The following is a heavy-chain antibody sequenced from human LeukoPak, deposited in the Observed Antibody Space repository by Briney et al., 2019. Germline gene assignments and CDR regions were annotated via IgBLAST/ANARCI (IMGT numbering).Heavy chain of an antibody. CDR2: IRSKANSYAT. CDR3: TSIVATIGGVFDY. V-gene: IGHV3-73*01. Sequence: GGSLRLSCAASGVTFSGSAMHWVRQASGKGLEWVGRIRSKANSYATAYAASVKGRFTISRDDSKNTAYLQMNSLKTEDTAVYYCTSIVATIGGVFDYWGQGTLVTVSS. J-gene: IGHJ4*02. CDR1: GVTFSGSA. D-gene: IGHD5-12*01.